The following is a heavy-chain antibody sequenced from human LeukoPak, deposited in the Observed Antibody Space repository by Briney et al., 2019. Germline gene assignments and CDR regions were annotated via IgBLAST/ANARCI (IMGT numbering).Heavy chain of an antibody. J-gene: IGHJ4*02. CDR2: IYYSGST. Sequence: PSETLSLTCTVSGGSISSYYWSWIRQPPGKGLEWIGYIYYSGSTNYNPSLKSRVTISVDTSKNQFSLKLSSVTAADTAVYYCATMGPLGYRSGGSCYPLRYYFDYWGQGTLVTVSS. CDR1: GGSISSYY. V-gene: IGHV4-59*08. CDR3: ATMGPLGYRSGGSCYPLRYYFDY. D-gene: IGHD2-15*01.